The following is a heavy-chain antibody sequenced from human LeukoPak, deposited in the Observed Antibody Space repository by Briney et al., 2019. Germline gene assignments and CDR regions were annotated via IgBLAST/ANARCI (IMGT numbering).Heavy chain of an antibody. CDR3: ARAFHGSGGPFDY. J-gene: IGHJ4*02. CDR2: INHSGST. Sequence: SETLSLTCTVSGGSISSYYWSWIRQPPGKGLEWIGEINHSGSTNYNPSLKSRVTISVDTSKNQFSLKLSSVTAADTAVYYCARAFHGSGGPFDYWGLGTLVTVSS. CDR1: GGSISSYY. D-gene: IGHD6-25*01. V-gene: IGHV4-34*01.